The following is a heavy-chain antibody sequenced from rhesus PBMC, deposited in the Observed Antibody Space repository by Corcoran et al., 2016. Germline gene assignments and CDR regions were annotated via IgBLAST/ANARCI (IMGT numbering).Heavy chain of an antibody. CDR2: ISNGGGNT. CDR3: ASGAY. J-gene: IGHJ4*01. D-gene: IGHD6-37*01. V-gene: IGHV3S5*01. CDR1: GFTFSTSD. Sequence: EVQLVESGGGLVQPGGSLRLSCAASGFTFSTSDMSWVRQAPGKGLDGGSYISNGGGNTYSADSVKGRFTNSRDNSKNTLSLQMNSLRAEETAVYYCASGAYWGQGVLVTVSS.